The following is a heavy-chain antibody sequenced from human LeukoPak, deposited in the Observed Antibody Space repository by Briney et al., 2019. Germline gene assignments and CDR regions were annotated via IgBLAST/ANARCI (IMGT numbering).Heavy chain of an antibody. V-gene: IGHV3-66*01. CDR3: ARDRGYDYGDY. CDR2: IYSGGST. Sequence: PGGSLRLSCAASGFTVSSNYMSWVRQAPGKGLEWVSVIYSGGSTYYADSVKGRFTISRDNFKNTLYLQMNSLRAEDTAVYYCARDRGYDYGDYWGEGTLVTVSS. CDR1: GFTVSSNY. J-gene: IGHJ4*02. D-gene: IGHD3-10*01.